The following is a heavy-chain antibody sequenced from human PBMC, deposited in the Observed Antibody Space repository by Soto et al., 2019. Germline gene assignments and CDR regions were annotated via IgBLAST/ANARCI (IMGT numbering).Heavy chain of an antibody. V-gene: IGHV1-46*01. CDR2: INPSGGST. D-gene: IGHD4-17*01. CDR3: ARDSGDYYDYFYGMDV. Sequence: ASVKVSCKASGYTFTSYYMHWVRQAPGQRFEWMGIINPSGGSTSYAQKFQGRVNMTRDTSTSTVYMELSSMRSEDTAVYYCARDSGDYYDYFYGMDVWGQGTTVTVSS. J-gene: IGHJ6*02. CDR1: GYTFTSYY.